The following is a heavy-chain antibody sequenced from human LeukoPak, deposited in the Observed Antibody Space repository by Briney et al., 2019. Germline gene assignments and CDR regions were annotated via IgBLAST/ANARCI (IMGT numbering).Heavy chain of an antibody. CDR1: GFTFSNYW. CDR3: TGNYCGSGSYADFDY. D-gene: IGHD3-10*01. J-gene: IGHJ4*02. CDR2: INPDGSTT. V-gene: IGHV3-74*01. Sequence: GGSLRLSCAASGFTFSNYWMHWVRHDPGKGLVWVSFINPDGSTTNYADSVKGRFTISRDDSKNTAYLQMDSLKTEDTAVYYCTGNYCGSGSYADFDYWGQGTLVTVSS.